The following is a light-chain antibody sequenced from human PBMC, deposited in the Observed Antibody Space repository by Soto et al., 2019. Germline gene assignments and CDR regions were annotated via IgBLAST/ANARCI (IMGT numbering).Light chain of an antibody. CDR3: QQYHTSLLP. CDR1: QNIGNK. V-gene: IGKV3-20*01. CDR2: GAS. Sequence: VMRQSPGTLPVSPGERATLSCMASQNIGNKVGWYQQKPGQAPRLLIYGASTSATGIPDRFSGSGSGTDFTLTISRLEPEDFAVYYCQQYHTSLLPFGGGTKVDIK. J-gene: IGKJ4*01.